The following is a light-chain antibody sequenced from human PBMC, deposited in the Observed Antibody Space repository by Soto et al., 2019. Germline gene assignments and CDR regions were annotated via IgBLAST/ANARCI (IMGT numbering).Light chain of an antibody. CDR1: QSISSN. J-gene: IGKJ4*01. Sequence: ETVVTQSPATLSVSPGERATLSCRASQSISSNLAWYQQKPGQAPRLLIYGASTRATGIPARFTGSGSGTEFTLTISSLQSEDFAVYYCQQYNNWPLTFGGGTKVEIK. V-gene: IGKV3-15*01. CDR3: QQYNNWPLT. CDR2: GAS.